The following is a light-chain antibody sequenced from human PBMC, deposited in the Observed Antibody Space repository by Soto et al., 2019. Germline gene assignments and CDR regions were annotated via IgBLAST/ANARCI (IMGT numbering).Light chain of an antibody. CDR2: AAS. J-gene: IGKJ3*01. CDR3: QQLNSYPPTFT. Sequence: DIQLTQSPSFLSASVGDRVTITCRASQGISSYLAWYQQKPGKAPKLLIYAASTLQSGVPSRFSGSGSVTEFTLTISILQPEDFATYYCQQLNSYPPTFTFGPGTKVDIK. CDR1: QGISSY. V-gene: IGKV1-9*01.